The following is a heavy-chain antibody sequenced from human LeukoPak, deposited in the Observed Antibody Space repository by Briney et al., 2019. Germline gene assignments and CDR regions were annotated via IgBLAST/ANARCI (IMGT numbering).Heavy chain of an antibody. D-gene: IGHD3-10*01. CDR3: ARDSGFGELLGYFDY. CDR2: ISSSGSSI. J-gene: IGHJ4*02. CDR1: GFTFSNYD. V-gene: IGHV3-11*01. Sequence: GGSLRLSCTASGFTFSNYDTNWVRQAPGKGLEWVSYISSSGSSIYYADSVKGRFTISRDNAKNSLYLQMNSLRAEDTAVYYCARDSGFGELLGYFDYWGQGTLVTVSS.